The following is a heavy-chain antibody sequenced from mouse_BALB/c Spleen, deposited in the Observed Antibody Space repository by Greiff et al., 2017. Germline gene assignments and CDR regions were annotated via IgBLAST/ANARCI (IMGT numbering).Heavy chain of an antibody. CDR1: GFSLTSYG. D-gene: IGHD2-1*01. CDR3: AKPHGNYGGFAMDY. J-gene: IGHJ4*01. Sequence: VKLMESGPGLVAPSQSLSITCTVSGFSLTSYGVSWVRQPPGKGLEWLGVIWGDGSTNYHSALISRLSISKDNSKSQVFLKLNSLQTDDTATYYCAKPHGNYGGFAMDYWGQGTSVTVSS. V-gene: IGHV2-3*01. CDR2: IWGDGST.